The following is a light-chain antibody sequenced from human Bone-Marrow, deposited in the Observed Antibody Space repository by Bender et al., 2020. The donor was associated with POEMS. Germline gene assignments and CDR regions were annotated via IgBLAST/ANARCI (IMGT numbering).Light chain of an antibody. CDR3: CSYTSTSTWV. V-gene: IGLV2-14*03. Sequence: QSALTQPPSMSEFPGQSVTISCTGTASDIGASNYVSWYQQHPGKAPKLIIYDVTERPSGVSNRFSGSKSGNTASLTISGLQPEDEADYYCCSYTSTSTWVFGGGTELTVL. CDR1: ASDIGASNY. CDR2: DVT. J-gene: IGLJ3*02.